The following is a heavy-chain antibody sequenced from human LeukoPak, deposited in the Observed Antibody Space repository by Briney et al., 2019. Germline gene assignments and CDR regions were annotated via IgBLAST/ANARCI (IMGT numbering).Heavy chain of an antibody. J-gene: IGHJ4*02. D-gene: IGHD6-13*01. CDR1: GYTFTSYA. CDR3: AKEGTYGSSWSLNY. CDR2: INTNTGNP. Sequence: ASVKFSCKASGYTFTSYAMNWVRQAPGQGLEWMGWINTNTGNPTYAQGFTGRFVFSLDTSVNTAYLQISSLKAEDTAVYYCAKEGTYGSSWSLNYWGQGTLVTVSS. V-gene: IGHV7-4-1*02.